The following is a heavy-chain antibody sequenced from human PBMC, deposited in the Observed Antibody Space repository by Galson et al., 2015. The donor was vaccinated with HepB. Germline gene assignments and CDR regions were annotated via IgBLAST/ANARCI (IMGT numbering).Heavy chain of an antibody. V-gene: IGHV4-39*07. Sequence: ETLSLTCSVSGGSISSSXXXWGWIRQPPGKGLEWIGSIYYSGSTYYNPSLKSRVTISVDTSKNQFSLKLSSVTAADTAVYYCARDLVLWFGESRLRGWFDPWGQGTLVTVSS. CDR2: IYYSGST. J-gene: IGHJ5*02. CDR1: GGSISSSXXX. CDR3: ARDLVLWFGESRLRGWFDP. D-gene: IGHD3-10*01.